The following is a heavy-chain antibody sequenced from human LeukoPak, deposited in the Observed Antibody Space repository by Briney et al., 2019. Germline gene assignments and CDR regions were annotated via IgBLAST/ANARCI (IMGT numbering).Heavy chain of an antibody. D-gene: IGHD5-12*01. CDR2: MYGDMRDI. CDR3: ARDLGLRGST. CDR1: GLTFSNSW. Sequence: GGSLRLSCEASGLTFSNSWMHCVRQIPGKGLVWVSRMYGDMRDISYADSVKGRFTISRDNAKNAVYLQMNSLRGEDTAVYYCARDLGLRGSTWGQGTLVTVSS. J-gene: IGHJ5*02. V-gene: IGHV3-74*01.